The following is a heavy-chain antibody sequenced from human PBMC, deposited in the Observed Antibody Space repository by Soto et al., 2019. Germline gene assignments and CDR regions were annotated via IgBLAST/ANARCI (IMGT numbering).Heavy chain of an antibody. J-gene: IGHJ4*02. CDR1: CVSISRSYW. D-gene: IGHD1-26*01. CDR3: ARDQGELQYYFDY. CDR2: IYHSGST. Sequence: SETLSLTSAVSCVSISRSYWWSLFCQPPGKGLEWIGEIYHSGSTNYNPSLKSRVTISVDKSKNQFSLKLSSVTAADTAVYYCARDQGELQYYFDYWGQGTLVTVSS. V-gene: IGHV4-4*02.